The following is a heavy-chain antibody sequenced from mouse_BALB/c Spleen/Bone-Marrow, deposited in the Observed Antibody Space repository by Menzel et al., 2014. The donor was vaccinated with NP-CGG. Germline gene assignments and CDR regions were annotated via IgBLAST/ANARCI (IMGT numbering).Heavy chain of an antibody. CDR1: GFTFINYV. V-gene: IGHV5-6*01. D-gene: IGHD1-1*01. J-gene: IGHJ3*01. CDR2: FSSGGSYT. Sequence: EVQLVESGGDLVKPGGSLKLSCAASGFTFINYVMSWVRQTPDKRLEWVATFSSGGSYTYYPDSLKGRFTISRDNAKNTLYLQMSSLKSEDTAMYYCARVLYSGSSYEGFPYWGQGTLVTVSA. CDR3: ARVLYSGSSYEGFPY.